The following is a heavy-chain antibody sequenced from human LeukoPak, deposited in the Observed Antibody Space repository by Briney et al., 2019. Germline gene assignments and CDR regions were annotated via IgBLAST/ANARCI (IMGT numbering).Heavy chain of an antibody. CDR3: ARERDYGDYFFDY. J-gene: IGHJ4*02. D-gene: IGHD4-17*01. Sequence: GGSLRLSCAASGFTFSSYSMNWVRQAPGKGLEWVSSISSSSSYIYYADSVKGRFTISRDNAKNSLYLQMNSLRAEDTAVYYCARERDYGDYFFDYWGQGTLVTVSS. CDR1: GFTFSSYS. V-gene: IGHV3-21*01. CDR2: ISSSSSYI.